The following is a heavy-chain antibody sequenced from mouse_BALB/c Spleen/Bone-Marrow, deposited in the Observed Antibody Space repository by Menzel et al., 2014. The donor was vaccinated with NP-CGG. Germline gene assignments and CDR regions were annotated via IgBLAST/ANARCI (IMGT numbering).Heavy chain of an antibody. CDR1: GYTFSSYY. D-gene: IGHD1-1*01. CDR2: INPSNGGT. V-gene: IGHV1S81*02. Sequence: QVQLQQSGAELVKPGASVKLSRKASGYTFSSYYMYWVKQRPGQGLEWIGEINPSNGGTKFNEKFKSKATLTVDKSSSTAYMQLSSLTSEDSAVYYCTRSNYGYWYFDVWGAGTTVTVSS. CDR3: TRSNYGYWYFDV. J-gene: IGHJ1*01.